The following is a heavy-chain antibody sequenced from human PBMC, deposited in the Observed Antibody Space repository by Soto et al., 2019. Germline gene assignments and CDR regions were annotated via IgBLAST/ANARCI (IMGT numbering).Heavy chain of an antibody. CDR3: ARDMYYYDSSGYESFAFDY. D-gene: IGHD3-22*01. J-gene: IGHJ4*02. CDR2: INPNSGGT. V-gene: IGHV1-2*04. Sequence: PRKGLEWMGWINPNSGGTNYAQKFQGWVTMTRDTSISTAYMELSRLRSDDTAVYYCARDMYYYDSSGYESFAFDYWGQGTLVTAPQ.